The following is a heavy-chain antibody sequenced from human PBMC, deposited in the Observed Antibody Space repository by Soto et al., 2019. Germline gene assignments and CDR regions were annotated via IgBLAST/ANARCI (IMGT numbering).Heavy chain of an antibody. CDR1: GYTFTGYY. J-gene: IGHJ4*02. Sequence: ASVKISCKASGYTFTGYYIHWVRQAPGQGLEWRAWINPHNGDTNSAQKFQGRVTMTRDTSVRTAHMELNGLTSDDTAVYFCAKGGGDSAGYYKYFFEHWGKGTLVTVSS. CDR3: AKGGGDSAGYYKYFFEH. V-gene: IGHV1-2*02. CDR2: INPHNGDT. D-gene: IGHD3-22*01.